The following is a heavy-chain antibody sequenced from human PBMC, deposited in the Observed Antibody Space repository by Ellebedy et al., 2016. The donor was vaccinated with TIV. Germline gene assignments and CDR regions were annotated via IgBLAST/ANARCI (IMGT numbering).Heavy chain of an antibody. V-gene: IGHV4-59*01. D-gene: IGHD6-25*01. CDR1: GASISSYF. CDR2: IYYSGST. J-gene: IGHJ4*02. Sequence: MPSETLSLTCTVSGASISSYFWTWIRQPPGKGLEWIGYIYYSGSTNYRPFLRSRVTMSIDTSKKQFSLKLSSVTAADTAIYYCASAQSGYYFDHWGQGALVTVSS. CDR3: ASAQSGYYFDH.